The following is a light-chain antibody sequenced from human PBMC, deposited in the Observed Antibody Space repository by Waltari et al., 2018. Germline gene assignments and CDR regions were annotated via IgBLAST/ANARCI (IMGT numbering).Light chain of an antibody. CDR2: GAS. CDR3: QHYVRLPAT. Sequence: IVLTQSPGTLSLSPGERATLSCRASQSVSRTLAWYQQKPGEAPRLLIPGASTRATGIPDRFSGSGSGTDFSLTISRLEPEDFAVYYCQHYVRLPATFGQGTKVEIK. CDR1: QSVSRT. J-gene: IGKJ1*01. V-gene: IGKV3-20*01.